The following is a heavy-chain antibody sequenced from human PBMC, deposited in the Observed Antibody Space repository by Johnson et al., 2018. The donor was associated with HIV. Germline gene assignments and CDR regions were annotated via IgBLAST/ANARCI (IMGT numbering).Heavy chain of an antibody. J-gene: IGHJ3*02. V-gene: IGHV3-30*07. D-gene: IGHD3-9*01. CDR1: GFTFSSYA. CDR2: ISYDGSNK. Sequence: QVQLVESGGGVVQPGRSLRLSCAASGFTFSSYAMHWVRQAPGKGLEWVAVISYDGSNKYYADSVKGRFTISRDNSKNTLYLQMNSLRAEDTAVYYCARFDSFDAVDIWGQGTMVIVS. CDR3: ARFDSFDAVDI.